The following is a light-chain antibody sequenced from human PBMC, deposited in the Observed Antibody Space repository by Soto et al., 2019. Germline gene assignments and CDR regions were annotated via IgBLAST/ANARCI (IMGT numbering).Light chain of an antibody. CDR3: QQFSSHSRT. CDR1: QSVSSW. J-gene: IGKJ1*01. Sequence: DIQMTQSPSTLSASVGDRVTITCRASQSVSSWLAWYQQKPGKAPKLLIYTASNLDSGVPSRFSGSGSGTEFTLTISSLQPDDFATYYCQQFSSHSRTFGQGTKV. V-gene: IGKV1-5*01. CDR2: TAS.